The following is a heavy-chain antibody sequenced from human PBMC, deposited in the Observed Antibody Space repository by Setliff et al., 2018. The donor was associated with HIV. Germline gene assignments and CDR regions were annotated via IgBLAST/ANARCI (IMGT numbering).Heavy chain of an antibody. V-gene: IGHV4-34*01. D-gene: IGHD3-22*01. Sequence: LPCAVYGGSFSGYYWSWIRQPPGKGLEWIGEINHSGSTNYNPSLKSRVTISVDTSKNQFSLKLSSVTAADTAVFYCARLTTTYYYDSSGYLREEGFDPWGQGTLVTVSS. CDR1: GGSFSGYY. J-gene: IGHJ5*02. CDR3: ARLTTTYYYDSSGYLREEGFDP. CDR2: INHSGST.